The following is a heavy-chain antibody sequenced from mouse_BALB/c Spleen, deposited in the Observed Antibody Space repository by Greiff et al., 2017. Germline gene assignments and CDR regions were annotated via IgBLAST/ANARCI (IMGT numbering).Heavy chain of an antibody. D-gene: IGHD1-1*01. V-gene: IGHV2-9*02. Sequence: VQRVESGPGLVAPSQSLSITCTVSGFSLTSYCVHWVRQPPGKGLEWLGVIWAGGSTNYNSALMSRLSISKDNSKSQVFLKMNSLQTDDTAMYYCARESYGSSLSFDDWGQGTTVTVSS. CDR2: IWAGGST. CDR3: ARESYGSSLSFDD. CDR1: GFSLTSYC. J-gene: IGHJ2*01.